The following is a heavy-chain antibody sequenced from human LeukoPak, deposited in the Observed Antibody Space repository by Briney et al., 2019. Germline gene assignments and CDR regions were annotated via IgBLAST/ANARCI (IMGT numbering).Heavy chain of an antibody. CDR1: GGSVSNYY. J-gene: IGHJ4*02. Sequence: SETLSLTCTVSGGSVSNYYWSWIRQPPGKGLEYIGHVYYSGSTDYNPSLKSRLAISVDNSMNQFSLKLSSVSAADTAVYYCARALTISYGSPGYWGQGTLVTVSS. CDR2: VYYSGST. CDR3: ARALTISYGSPGY. D-gene: IGHD5-18*01. V-gene: IGHV4-59*08.